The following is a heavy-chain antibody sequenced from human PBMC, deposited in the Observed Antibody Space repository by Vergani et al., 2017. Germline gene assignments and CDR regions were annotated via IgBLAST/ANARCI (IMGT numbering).Heavy chain of an antibody. V-gene: IGHV3-30*02. Sequence: VQLLESGGGLVQPGGSLRLPCAASGFTFSSYGMHWVRQAPGKGLEWVAFIRYDGSNKYYADSVKGRFTISRYNSKNTLYFQMNSLRAEDTAVYYCARGATANWGWFDPWGQGTLVTVSS. J-gene: IGHJ5*02. CDR3: ARGATANWGWFDP. CDR2: IRYDGSNK. CDR1: GFTFSSYG. D-gene: IGHD7-27*01.